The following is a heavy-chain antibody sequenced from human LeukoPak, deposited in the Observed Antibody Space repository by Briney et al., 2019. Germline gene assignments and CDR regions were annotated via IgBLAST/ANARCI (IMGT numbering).Heavy chain of an antibody. CDR1: GLTFSSYA. CDR3: ARDPDYCSGGSCYPDFDY. CDR2: ISYDGSNK. Sequence: GGSLRLSCAASGLTFSSYAMHWVRQAPGKGLEWVAVISYDGSNKYYADSVKGRFTISRDNSKDTLYLQMNSLRAEDTAVYYCARDPDYCSGGSCYPDFDYWGQGTLVTVSS. D-gene: IGHD2-15*01. V-gene: IGHV3-30-3*01. J-gene: IGHJ4*02.